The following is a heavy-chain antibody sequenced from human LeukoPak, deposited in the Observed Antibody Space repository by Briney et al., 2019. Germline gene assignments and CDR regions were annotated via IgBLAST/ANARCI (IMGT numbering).Heavy chain of an antibody. D-gene: IGHD3-22*01. CDR1: GSTFTNYW. Sequence: GESLKISCEASGSTFTNYWIGWVRRMPGKGLEWIGNIYPGDSDTRNSPSFQGQVSISADTSIRTAYLQWSSLQASDTAMYYCARCRCFLDSCENAFDYWGQGTLVTVS. CDR3: ARCRCFLDSCENAFDY. J-gene: IGHJ4*02. V-gene: IGHV5-51*01. CDR2: IYPGDSDT.